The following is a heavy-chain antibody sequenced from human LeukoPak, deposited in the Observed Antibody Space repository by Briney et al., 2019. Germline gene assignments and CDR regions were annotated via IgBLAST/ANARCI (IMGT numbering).Heavy chain of an antibody. CDR3: VKDRRSGSHGDAFDI. CDR2: IFISGST. V-gene: IGHV4-61*02. J-gene: IGHJ3*02. Sequence: SETLSLTCTVSRGSISSGFYYWNWIRQPAGKGLEWIGRIFISGSTNYNPSLKSRVTISVDTSKNQFSLKLTSVTAADTAVYYCVKDRRSGSHGDAFDIWGQGIMVTVSS. D-gene: IGHD1-26*01. CDR1: RGSISSGFYY.